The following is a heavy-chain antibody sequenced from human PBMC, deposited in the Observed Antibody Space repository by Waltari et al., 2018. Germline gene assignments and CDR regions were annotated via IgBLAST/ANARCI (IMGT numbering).Heavy chain of an antibody. J-gene: IGHJ5*02. CDR2: IYYSGST. CDR3: ARDFYSSSGWFDP. CDR1: GGSIRSHY. V-gene: IGHV4-59*11. D-gene: IGHD6-6*01. Sequence: QAQLLESGPGLVKPSETLSLTCTVSGGSIRSHYWSWIRQPPGKGLEWIGYIYYSGSTNYNPALKSRVTISVETSKNQFSLKLSSVTAADTAVYYCARDFYSSSGWFDPWGQGTLVTVSS.